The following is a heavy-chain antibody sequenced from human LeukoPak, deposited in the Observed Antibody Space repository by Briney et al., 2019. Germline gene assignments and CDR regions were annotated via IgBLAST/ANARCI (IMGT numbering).Heavy chain of an antibody. J-gene: IGHJ4*02. Sequence: ASVKVSCKASGYTFTSYGISWVRQAPGQGLEWMGWLSPYNDNTNYAQKLQGRVTMTTDTSTSTAYMELRSLRSDDTAVYFCARDSIGITTYDSYFEYWGQGTLVTVSS. CDR2: LSPYNDNT. CDR3: ARDSIGITTYDSYFEY. V-gene: IGHV1-18*01. CDR1: GYTFTSYG. D-gene: IGHD3-22*01.